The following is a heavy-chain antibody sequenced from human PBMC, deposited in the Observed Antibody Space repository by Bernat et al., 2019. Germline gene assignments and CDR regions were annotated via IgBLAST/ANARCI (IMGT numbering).Heavy chain of an antibody. CDR1: GYTFTGYY. CDR3: ARVRDDYGDSDYYYGMDV. CDR2: INPNRGGT. D-gene: IGHD4-17*01. Sequence: QVQLVQSGAEVKKPGASVKVSCKASGYTFTGYYMHWVRQAPGQGLEWMGWINPNRGGTNYAQKFQGWVNMTRDTSISTAYMELSRLRSDNTAVYYCARVRDDYGDSDYYYGMDVWGQGTTVTVSS. V-gene: IGHV1-2*04. J-gene: IGHJ6*02.